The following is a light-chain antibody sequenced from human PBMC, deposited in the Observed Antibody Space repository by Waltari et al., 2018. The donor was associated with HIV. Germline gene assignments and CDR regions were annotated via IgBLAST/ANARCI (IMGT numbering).Light chain of an antibody. J-gene: IGLJ3*02. CDR1: SSNIGSNT. V-gene: IGLV1-44*01. CDR2: SNN. CDR3: AAWDDSLNGWV. Sequence: QSVLTQPPSASGTPGQRVTISCSGSSSNIGSNTVNWYQQLPGTAPKLLIYSNNPRPSGVPCRFSGSKSGTSASLAISGLQSEDEADYYCAAWDDSLNGWVFGGGTKLTVL.